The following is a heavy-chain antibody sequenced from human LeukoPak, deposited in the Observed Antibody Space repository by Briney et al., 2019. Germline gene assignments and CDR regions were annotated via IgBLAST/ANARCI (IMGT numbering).Heavy chain of an antibody. CDR1: GGSISSYY. V-gene: IGHV4-4*08. CDR2: IYTSGST. D-gene: IGHD3-10*01. J-gene: IGHJ6*03. CDR3: ASVSGSPAPYYYYYMDV. Sequence: SETLSLTCTVSGGSISSYYWSWIRQPPGKGLEWIGYIYTSGSTNYNPSLKSRVTISVDTSKNQFSLKLSSVTAADTAVYYCASVSGSPAPYYYYYMDVWGKGTTVTVSS.